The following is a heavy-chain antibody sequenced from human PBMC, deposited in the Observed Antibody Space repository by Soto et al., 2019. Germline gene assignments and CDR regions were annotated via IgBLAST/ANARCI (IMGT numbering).Heavy chain of an antibody. Sequence: SETLSLTCYVSGGSNISGDYYWNWILQPPGKGLEWIGYVFYSGATNYSPSLKSRAAISMDTSKNQFSLSLTSVTAADTAVYYCARAGFSYGHLLFWGQGIRVTVSS. D-gene: IGHD3-10*01. CDR3: ARAGFSYGHLLF. V-gene: IGHV4-30-4*01. CDR1: GGSNISGDYY. CDR2: VFYSGAT. J-gene: IGHJ4*02.